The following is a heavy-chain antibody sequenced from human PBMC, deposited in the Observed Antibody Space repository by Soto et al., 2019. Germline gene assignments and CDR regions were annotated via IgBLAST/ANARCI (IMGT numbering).Heavy chain of an antibody. CDR3: ARVDGRDSSDSYWFDP. CDR2: ISAYNGNT. V-gene: IGHV1-18*01. CDR1: GYTFTSYG. D-gene: IGHD6-19*01. J-gene: IGHJ5*02. Sequence: ASVKVSCKASGYTFTSYGIRWVRQAPGQGLEWMGWISAYNGNTNYAQKLQGRVTMTTDTSTSTAYMELRSLRSDDTAVYYCARVDGRDSSDSYWFDPWGQGTLVTVS.